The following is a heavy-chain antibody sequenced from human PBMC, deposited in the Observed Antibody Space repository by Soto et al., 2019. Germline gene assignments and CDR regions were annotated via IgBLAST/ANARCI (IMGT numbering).Heavy chain of an antibody. J-gene: IGHJ4*02. D-gene: IGHD3-22*01. CDR3: AKDHTLDRSAEFDY. CDR1: GFTFSSYA. CDR2: ISGSGGST. Sequence: GGSLRLSCAASGFTFSSYAMSWVRQAPGKGLEWVSAISGSGGSTYYADSVKGRFTISRDNSKNTLYPQMNSLRAEDTAVYYCAKDHTLDRSAEFDYWGQGTLVTVSS. V-gene: IGHV3-23*01.